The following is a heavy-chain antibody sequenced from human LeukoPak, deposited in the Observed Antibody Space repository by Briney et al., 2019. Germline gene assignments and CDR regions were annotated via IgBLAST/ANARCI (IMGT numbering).Heavy chain of an antibody. Sequence: SETLSLTCAVYGGSFSGYYWSWIRQPPGKGLEWIGEINHSGSTNYNPSLKSRVTISVDTSKNQFSLKLSSVTAADTAVYYCARVPYDILTGYYRGTDYWGQGTLVTVSS. CDR3: ARVPYDILTGYYRGTDY. J-gene: IGHJ4*02. D-gene: IGHD3-9*01. CDR2: INHSGST. CDR1: GGSFSGYY. V-gene: IGHV4-34*01.